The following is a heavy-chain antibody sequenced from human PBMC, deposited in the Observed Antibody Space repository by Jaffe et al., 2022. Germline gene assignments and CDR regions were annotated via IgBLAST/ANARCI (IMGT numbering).Heavy chain of an antibody. CDR3: ATVRPEVVVPDSFDY. Sequence: HLQLQESGPGLVKPSETLSLTCIVSGDSFNRNAYYWGWIRQPPGKGLEWVGTMFYSGSSYYNPSLQSRVTISLDTSKNQFSLKMRSVTAADTALYFCATVRPEVVVPDSFDYWGQGLLVTVSS. CDR1: GDSFNRNAYY. J-gene: IGHJ4*02. D-gene: IGHD2-15*01. V-gene: IGHV4-39*01. CDR2: MFYSGSS.